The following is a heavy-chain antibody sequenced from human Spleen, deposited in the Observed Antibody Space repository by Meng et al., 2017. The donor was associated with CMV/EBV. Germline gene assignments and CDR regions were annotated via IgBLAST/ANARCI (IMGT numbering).Heavy chain of an antibody. CDR1: GHSFNTYW. CDR2: IYLGDSDT. J-gene: IGHJ4*02. V-gene: IGHV5-51*01. D-gene: IGHD3-16*01. CDR3: ATADRGKPYYFDF. Sequence: GESLKISCKGSGHSFNTYWIGWVRQMPGKGLEWMGTIYLGDSDTRYNPSFQGRVTISGDRSITTAYLQWSSLKASDTARYYCATADRGKPYYFDFWGQGTLVTVSS.